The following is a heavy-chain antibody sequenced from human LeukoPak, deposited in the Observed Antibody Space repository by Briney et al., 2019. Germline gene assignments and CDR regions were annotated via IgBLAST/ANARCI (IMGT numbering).Heavy chain of an antibody. CDR2: IYSGGST. CDR3: ARYCSGGSCYDY. J-gene: IGHJ4*02. D-gene: IGHD2-15*01. Sequence: SETLLLICTVSGGSISSNYWSWIRQPLGKGLVWSGYIYSGGSTNYNPSLKSRVTISVDTSKIQFSLKLSSVTAADTAVYYCARYCSGGSCYDYWGQGTLVTVSS. V-gene: IGHV4-4*09. CDR1: GGSISSNY.